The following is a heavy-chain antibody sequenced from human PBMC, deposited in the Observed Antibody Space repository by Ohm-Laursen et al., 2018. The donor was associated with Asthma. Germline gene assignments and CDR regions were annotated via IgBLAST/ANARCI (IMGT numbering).Heavy chain of an antibody. D-gene: IGHD6-19*01. CDR3: AKRAAYTSGWDFDY. CDR2: ISSDEKII. CDR1: GFTFSSFG. V-gene: IGHV3-30*18. J-gene: IGHJ4*02. Sequence: SLRLSCTASGFTFSSFGMNWVRQAPGKGLEWLAIISSDEKIIHYADSVKGRVTISRDNSKNTLYLQMNSLRVEDTAVYHCAKRAAYTSGWDFDYWGQGTLVTVSS.